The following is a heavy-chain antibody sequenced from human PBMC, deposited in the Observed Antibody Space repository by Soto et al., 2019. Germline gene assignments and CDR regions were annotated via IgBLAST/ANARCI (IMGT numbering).Heavy chain of an antibody. Sequence: SETLSLTCTASGGSISSYYWSWIRQPAGKGLEWIGRIYTSGSTNYNPSLKSRVTMSVDTSKNQSSLKLSSVTAADTAVYYCARDIGYCSGGSCYGPFDPWGQGTLVTVSS. CDR3: ARDIGYCSGGSCYGPFDP. V-gene: IGHV4-4*07. CDR2: IYTSGST. D-gene: IGHD2-15*01. J-gene: IGHJ5*02. CDR1: GGSISSYY.